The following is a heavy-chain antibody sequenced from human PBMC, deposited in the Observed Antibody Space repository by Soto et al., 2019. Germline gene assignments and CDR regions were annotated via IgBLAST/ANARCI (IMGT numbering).Heavy chain of an antibody. CDR3: AREDIAVAGPVRYCMDV. D-gene: IGHD6-19*01. Sequence: ASVKVSFKASGYTFTSYGISWLRQAPGQGLEWMGWISAYNGNTNYAQKLQGRVTMTTDTSTSTAYMELRSLRSDDTAVYYCAREDIAVAGPVRYCMDVWGQGTTVTVSS. J-gene: IGHJ6*02. CDR1: GYTFTSYG. V-gene: IGHV1-18*01. CDR2: ISAYNGNT.